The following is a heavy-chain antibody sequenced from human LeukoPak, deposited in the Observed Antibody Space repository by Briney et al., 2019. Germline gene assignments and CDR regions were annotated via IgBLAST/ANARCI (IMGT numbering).Heavy chain of an antibody. V-gene: IGHV3-15*04. CDR1: GFPFSNAL. Sequence: GGSLRLSCAASGFPFSNALMSWVRQAPGKGLEWVGRIETKSDGGTTVYAAPVKGRFTISRDDSKNTLYLQMNSLKAEDTAVYYCAKEITYCSRTSCYVYWYFDLWGRGTLVTVSS. CDR2: IETKSDGGTT. J-gene: IGHJ2*01. CDR3: AKEITYCSRTSCYVYWYFDL. D-gene: IGHD2-2*01.